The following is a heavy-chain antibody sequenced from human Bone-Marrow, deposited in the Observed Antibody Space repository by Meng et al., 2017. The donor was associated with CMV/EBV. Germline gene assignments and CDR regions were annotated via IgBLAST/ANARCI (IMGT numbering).Heavy chain of an antibody. CDR3: ARWRVLQSRVPYYYGMDV. CDR1: GGTFSSYA. D-gene: IGHD4-11*01. J-gene: IGHJ6*02. Sequence: SVKVSCKASGGTFSSYAISWVRQAPGQGLEWMGGIIPTLGIANYAQKFQGRVTITADKSTSTAYMELSSLRSEDTAVYYCARWRVLQSRVPYYYGMDVWHQGTTVTVSS. CDR2: IIPTLGIA. V-gene: IGHV1-69*10.